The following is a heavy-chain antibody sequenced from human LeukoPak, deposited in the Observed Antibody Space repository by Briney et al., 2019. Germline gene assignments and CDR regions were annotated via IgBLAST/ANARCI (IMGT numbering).Heavy chain of an antibody. J-gene: IGHJ6*04. CDR1: GFTFSNYK. V-gene: IGHV3-21*01. CDR2: ISSSSSYK. Sequence: GGSLRLSCSASGFTFSNYKMNWVRQAPGKGLEWVSSISSSSSYKYYADSVKGRFTISRDNAKNSLFLQMNSLRAEDTAVYYCARERLVVVGDSYYYYGMDVWGKGTTVTVSS. D-gene: IGHD2-2*01. CDR3: ARERLVVVGDSYYYYGMDV.